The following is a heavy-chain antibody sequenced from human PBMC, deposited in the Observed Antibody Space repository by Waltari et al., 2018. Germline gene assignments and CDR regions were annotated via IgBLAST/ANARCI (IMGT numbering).Heavy chain of an antibody. D-gene: IGHD6-13*01. Sequence: QVQLQESGPGLVKPSETLSLTCTVSGGSISSHYWSWLRQPPGKGLEWIGYIYYSGSTNYNPSLKSRVTISVDTSKNQFSLKLSSVTAADTAVYYCARGRIAAAGMGYWGQGTLVTVSS. CDR3: ARGRIAAAGMGY. V-gene: IGHV4-59*11. CDR2: IYYSGST. CDR1: GGSISSHY. J-gene: IGHJ4*02.